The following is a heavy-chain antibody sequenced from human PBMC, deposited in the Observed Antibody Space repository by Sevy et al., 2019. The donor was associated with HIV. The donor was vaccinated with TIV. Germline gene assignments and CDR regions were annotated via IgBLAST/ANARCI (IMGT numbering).Heavy chain of an antibody. CDR2: MSYNGNKK. CDR1: GFTFSRSP. CDR3: AREGVLIGGVIVSYGMDV. J-gene: IGHJ6*02. D-gene: IGHD3-16*02. Sequence: GGSLRLSCVGSGFTFSRSPMHWVRQAPGKGLEWVAVMSYNGNKKYNGDSGKGRFTVSRDDSKNTLYLQMNSLRGEDTAVYYCAREGVLIGGVIVSYGMDVWGQGTTVTVSS. V-gene: IGHV3-30*04.